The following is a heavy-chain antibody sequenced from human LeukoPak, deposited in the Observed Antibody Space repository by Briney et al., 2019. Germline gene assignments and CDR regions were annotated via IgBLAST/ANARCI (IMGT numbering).Heavy chain of an antibody. J-gene: IGHJ6*04. CDR2: INHSGSN. CDR3: ARGGIAAAPGV. D-gene: IGHD6-13*01. Sequence: SETLSLTCAVYGGSFSGYYWSWTRQPPGKGLEWIGEINHSGSNNYNPSPKSRVHISVDTSKNQFSLKLSSVTAADTAVYYCARGGIAAAPGVWGKGTTVTVSS. V-gene: IGHV4-34*01. CDR1: GGSFSGYY.